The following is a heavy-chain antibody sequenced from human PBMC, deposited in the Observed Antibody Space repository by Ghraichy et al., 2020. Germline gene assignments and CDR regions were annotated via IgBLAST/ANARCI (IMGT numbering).Heavy chain of an antibody. CDR3: ARLAAAGAGGALQGTDY. CDR2: IYYSGST. CDR1: GGSISSYY. J-gene: IGHJ4*02. D-gene: IGHD6-13*01. Sequence: SKTLSLTCTVSGGSISSYYWSWIRQPPGKGLEWIGYIYYSGSTNYNPSLKSRVTISVDTSKNQFSLKLSSVTAADTAVYYCARLAAAGAGGALQGTDYWGQGTLVTVSS. V-gene: IGHV4-59*01.